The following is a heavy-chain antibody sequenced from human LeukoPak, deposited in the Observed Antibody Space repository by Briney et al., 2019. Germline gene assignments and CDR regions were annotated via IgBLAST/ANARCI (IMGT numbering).Heavy chain of an antibody. V-gene: IGHV1-46*01. J-gene: IGHJ3*02. CDR3: ARDYYDNSGYYLLDAFDI. CDR2: INPSGGST. D-gene: IGHD3-22*01. CDR1: GYTFTSYY. Sequence: ASVKVSCKASGYTFTSYYMHWVRQAPGQGLEWMGIINPSGGSTSYAQKFQGRVTMTRDTSTSTVYMELSSLRSEDTAVYYCARDYYDNSGYYLLDAFDIWGQGTMVTVSS.